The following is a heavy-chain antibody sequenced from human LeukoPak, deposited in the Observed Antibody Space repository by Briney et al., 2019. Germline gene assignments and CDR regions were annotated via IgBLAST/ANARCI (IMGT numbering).Heavy chain of an antibody. V-gene: IGHV4-34*01. J-gene: IGHJ2*01. CDR2: IHYTGAT. CDR3: ARGVLGPYYFDL. D-gene: IGHD7-27*01. CDR1: GGSFRGYC. Sequence: SETLSLTCAVYGGSFRGYCWSWIRQPPGKGLEWIGEIHYTGATNYKPSLKSRVTISGDPSKNQFSLRVSSVTAADTAVYHCARGVLGPYYFDLWGRGTLVTVSS.